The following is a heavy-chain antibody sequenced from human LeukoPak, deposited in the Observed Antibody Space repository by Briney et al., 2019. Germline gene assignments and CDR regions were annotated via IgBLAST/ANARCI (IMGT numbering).Heavy chain of an antibody. V-gene: IGHV4-39*07. CDR1: GGSISSSTCY. D-gene: IGHD1-14*01. CDR3: VKDRVNHVTDY. CDR2: ICNSGST. Sequence: NASETLSLTCTVSGGSISSSTCYWGWIRQPPGKGLEWIGTICNSGSTYYSSSLKSRVTISVDTSKNQFSLRLSSVTAADTAVYYCVKDRVNHVTDYWGQGTLVTVSS. J-gene: IGHJ4*02.